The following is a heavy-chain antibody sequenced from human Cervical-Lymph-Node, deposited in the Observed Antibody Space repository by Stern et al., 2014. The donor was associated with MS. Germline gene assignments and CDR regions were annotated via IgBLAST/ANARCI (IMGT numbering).Heavy chain of an antibody. CDR2: INAGNGNI. V-gene: IGHV1-3*01. J-gene: IGHJ6*02. Sequence: QVQLLQSGAEVKQLGTSVNVSCKASGYTFNTYAIHWVRQAPGQGLEWLGYINAGNGNIKYSQKFQGRVTITRDTSASTGYIELSRLRSEDSAVYYCATPFSHSFRYGMHVWGQGTTVTVFS. CDR1: GYTFNTYA. CDR3: ATPFSHSFRYGMHV. D-gene: IGHD3-10*01.